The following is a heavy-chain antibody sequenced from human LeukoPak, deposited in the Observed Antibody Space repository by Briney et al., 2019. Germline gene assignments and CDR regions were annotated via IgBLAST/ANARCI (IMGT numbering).Heavy chain of an antibody. J-gene: IGHJ4*02. D-gene: IGHD2-2*01. CDR3: AKDLVVVQRVLDY. Sequence: PWGTLTLTCAASGFTFSSYGWHWVRQAPGKGREGLAFIRYDGNNKYYADSVKGRFTIYRDNSKHTLYLQMNSLRAEDTAVYYSAKDLVVVQRVLDYWGQGTLVPVSS. CDR2: IRYDGNNK. V-gene: IGHV3-30*02. CDR1: GFTFSSYG.